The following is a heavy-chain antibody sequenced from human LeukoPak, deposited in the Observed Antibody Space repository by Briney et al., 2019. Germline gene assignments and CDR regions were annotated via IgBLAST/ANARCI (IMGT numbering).Heavy chain of an antibody. J-gene: IGHJ4*02. CDR3: AHRKNYYDSSVFDN. D-gene: IGHD3-22*01. Sequence: SGPTLVNPTQTLTLTCTFSGFSLNTRGVGVGWIRQPPGRALEWLALIYWNDDRRYSPSLKSRLTITKDTSKNQVVLTMTNMDPVDTATYFCAHRKNYYDSSVFDNWGQGTLVTVSS. CDR2: IYWNDDR. CDR1: GFSLNTRGVG. V-gene: IGHV2-5*01.